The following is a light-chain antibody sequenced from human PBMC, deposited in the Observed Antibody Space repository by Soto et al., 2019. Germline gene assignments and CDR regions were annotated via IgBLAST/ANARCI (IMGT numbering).Light chain of an antibody. V-gene: IGLV2-11*01. CDR2: DVI. CDR1: SSDVGGYNS. J-gene: IGLJ1*01. CDR3: CSYVGSYSYV. Sequence: QSALTQPRSVSGSPGQSVTVSCIGTSSDVGGYNSVSWYQEHPGKAPKLMIYDVIKRPSGVPDRFSGSKSGNTASLPISSLLADDEADYYCCSYVGSYSYVFGSGTKVTVL.